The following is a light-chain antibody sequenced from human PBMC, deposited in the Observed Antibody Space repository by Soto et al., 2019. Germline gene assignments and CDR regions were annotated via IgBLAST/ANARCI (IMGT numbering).Light chain of an antibody. CDR2: AAS. V-gene: IGKV1-39*01. CDR1: QSFSTY. Sequence: DIQLTQSPSSLSASIGDRVTITCRASQSFSTYLNWYQQKPGKAPKLLIYAASVLQSGVPSRFRGSGSGPDFTLTIRKLQPEDFATYYCQQNYSTPLTFGGGTKVDIK. J-gene: IGKJ4*01. CDR3: QQNYSTPLT.